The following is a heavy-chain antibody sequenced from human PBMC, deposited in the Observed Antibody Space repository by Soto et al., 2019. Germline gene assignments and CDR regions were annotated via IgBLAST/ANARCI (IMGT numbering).Heavy chain of an antibody. CDR1: GFNFDNYG. J-gene: IGHJ4*02. Sequence: GGSLRLSCQASGFNFDNYGMHWVRQAPGKGLEWVAVITYDGSNKYYADSVKGRFTISRDNSKNTLSLHLSTLKPEDTAVYHCAKDRVGGTFYTPLGFWGQGTLVTVSS. V-gene: IGHV3-30*18. CDR3: AKDRVGGTFYTPLGF. D-gene: IGHD1-7*01. CDR2: ITYDGSNK.